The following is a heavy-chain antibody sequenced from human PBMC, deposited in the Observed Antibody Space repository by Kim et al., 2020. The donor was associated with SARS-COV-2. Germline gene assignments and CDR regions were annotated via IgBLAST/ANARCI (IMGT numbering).Heavy chain of an antibody. V-gene: IGHV1-18*04. CDR3: ARGPPCTNGVCYLLGDDY. D-gene: IGHD2-8*01. CDR2: ISAYNGNT. CDR1: GYTFTSYG. J-gene: IGHJ4*02. Sequence: ASVKVSCKASGYTFTSYGISWVRQAPGQGLEWMGWISAYNGNTNYAQKLQGRVTMTTDTSTSTAYMELRSLRSDDTAVYYCARGPPCTNGVCYLLGDDYWGQGTLVTVSS.